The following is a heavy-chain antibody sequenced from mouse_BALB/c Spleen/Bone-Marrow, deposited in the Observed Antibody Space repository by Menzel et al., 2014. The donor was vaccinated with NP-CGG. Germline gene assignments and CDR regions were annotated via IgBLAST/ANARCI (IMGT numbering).Heavy chain of an antibody. Sequence: QAQLKRSGAALVRPGASVKLSCKALGLTFTAYEMHWVQQTPVHGLEWIGTIHPGSGGTAYNQKFKGKARLTADKYSSTAYMELSSLTSEDSAVYYWTREKVGNFDYWSQVTTRKVS. D-gene: IGHD4-1*01. J-gene: IGHJ2*01. CDR2: IHPGSGGT. V-gene: IGHV1-15*01. CDR3: TREKVGNFDY. CDR1: GLTFTAYE.